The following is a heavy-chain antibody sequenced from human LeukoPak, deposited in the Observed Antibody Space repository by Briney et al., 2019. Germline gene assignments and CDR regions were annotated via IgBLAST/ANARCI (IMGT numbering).Heavy chain of an antibody. CDR3: ARDSGTTGEVKFDP. Sequence: SETLSLTCGVYGGSFSDYYWSWIRQSPGKGLEWIGEINHSGSTNYNPSLKSRVTISIDTSKNQFSLKLSSVTAADTAVYYCARDSGTTGEVKFDPWGQGTLVTVSS. CDR1: GGSFSDYY. D-gene: IGHD3-10*01. V-gene: IGHV4-34*01. J-gene: IGHJ5*02. CDR2: INHSGST.